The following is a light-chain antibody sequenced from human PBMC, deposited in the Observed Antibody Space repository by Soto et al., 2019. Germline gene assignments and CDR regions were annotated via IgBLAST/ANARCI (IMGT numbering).Light chain of an antibody. J-gene: IGKJ5*01. Sequence: EIGLTQSPGTLSFSPGERATLSCRASQSIASSYLAWYQQKPGQAPRLLIYGASSRATGIPDRFSGSGSGTDFTLTISRLEPADFAVYYCQQYGSSPPITFGQGTRLEIK. CDR2: GAS. V-gene: IGKV3-20*01. CDR1: QSIASSY. CDR3: QQYGSSPPIT.